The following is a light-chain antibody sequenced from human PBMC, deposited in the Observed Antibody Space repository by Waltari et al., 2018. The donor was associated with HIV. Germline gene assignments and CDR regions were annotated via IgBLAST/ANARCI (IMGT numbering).Light chain of an antibody. CDR2: SNN. V-gene: IGLV1-44*01. CDR3: AVWDDNVNGL. CDR1: RSNIGSND. J-gene: IGLJ2*01. Sequence: QSVLTQPPSVSGTPGQRVTISCSGRRSNIGSNDVTWYQQRPGTAPILLCYSNNQRPSGCPDLFSGSKSGTSASLAISGLQSEGEADYYCAVWDDNVNGLFGGGTKVTVL.